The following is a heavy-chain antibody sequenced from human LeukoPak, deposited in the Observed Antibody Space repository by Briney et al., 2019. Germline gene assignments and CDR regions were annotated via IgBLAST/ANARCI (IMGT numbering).Heavy chain of an antibody. V-gene: IGHV3-30-3*01. Sequence: PGGSLRLSCAASGFTFSTYPMHWVRQAPGKGLEWVAVMSFDGDSEYYSDSVRGRFTVSRDNAKSTLYLQMNSLRAEDTAVYYCARGGENSGFDYWGQGTLVIVSS. D-gene: IGHD6-19*01. CDR1: GFTFSTYP. CDR2: MSFDGDSE. J-gene: IGHJ4*02. CDR3: ARGGENSGFDY.